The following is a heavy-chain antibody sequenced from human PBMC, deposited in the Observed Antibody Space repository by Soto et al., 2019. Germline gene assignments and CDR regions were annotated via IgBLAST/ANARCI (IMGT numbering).Heavy chain of an antibody. CDR1: GDTFASYG. CDR2: ISVNSGNT. Sequence: ASVKVSCKASGDTFASYGISWVRQAPGQGLEWMGWISVNSGNTNYAQNFQGRVTMTRDTSISTAYMELSRLRSDDTAVYYCARPETGTTYDAFXIWSQATMVTVS. V-gene: IGHV1-18*01. J-gene: IGHJ3*02. D-gene: IGHD1-7*01. CDR3: ARPETGTTYDAFXI.